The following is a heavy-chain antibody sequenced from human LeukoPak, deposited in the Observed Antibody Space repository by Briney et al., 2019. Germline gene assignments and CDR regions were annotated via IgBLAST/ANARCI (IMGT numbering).Heavy chain of an antibody. Sequence: ASVKVSCKASGYTFTGYYMHWVRQAPGQGLEWMGWINPNSGGTNYAQKFQGRVTMTRDTSTSTVYMELSSLRSEDTAVYYCASSSGVPAAIRPPPFYWGQGTLVTVSS. V-gene: IGHV1-2*02. J-gene: IGHJ4*02. CDR2: INPNSGGT. CDR1: GYTFTGYY. D-gene: IGHD2-2*02. CDR3: ASSSGVPAAIRPPPFY.